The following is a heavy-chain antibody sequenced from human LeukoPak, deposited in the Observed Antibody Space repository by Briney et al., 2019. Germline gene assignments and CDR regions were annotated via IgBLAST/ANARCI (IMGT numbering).Heavy chain of an antibody. CDR3: ARDQIPQSGDGGETCVY. CDR1: GYTFTSYV. Sequence: ASVKVSCKASGYTFTSYVISWVRQAPGQGLEWMGWISAYNGNTNYAQKLQGRVTMTTDTSTSTAYMELRSLRSDDTAVYYCARDQIPQSGDGGETCVYWGQGTLVTVSS. CDR2: ISAYNGNT. V-gene: IGHV1-18*01. J-gene: IGHJ4*02. D-gene: IGHD3-10*01.